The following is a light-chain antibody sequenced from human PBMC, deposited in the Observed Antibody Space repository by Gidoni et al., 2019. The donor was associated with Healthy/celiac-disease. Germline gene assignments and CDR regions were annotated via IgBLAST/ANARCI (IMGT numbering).Light chain of an antibody. CDR2: DNN. Sequence: QSVLTQPPSVSAAPGQKVTIFCYGSGSNIGNNYVSWYQQLPGTAPNLLIYDNNKRPSGIPDRFSGSKSGTSATLGITGLQTGDEADYFCGTWDSSLSAWVFGGGTKVTVL. J-gene: IGLJ3*02. V-gene: IGLV1-51*01. CDR1: GSNIGNNY. CDR3: GTWDSSLSAWV.